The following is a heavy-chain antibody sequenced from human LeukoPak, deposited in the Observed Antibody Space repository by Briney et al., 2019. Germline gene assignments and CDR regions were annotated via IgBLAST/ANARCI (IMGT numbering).Heavy chain of an antibody. D-gene: IGHD6-19*01. CDR2: INWNGGST. V-gene: IGHV3-20*04. Sequence: RSGGSLRLSCAASGFTFDDYGMSWVRQAPGKGLEWVSGINWNGGSTGYADSVKGRFTISRDNAKNSLYLQMNSLRAEDTALYYCARDTIAVAGEAFDIWGQGTMVTVSS. J-gene: IGHJ3*02. CDR3: ARDTIAVAGEAFDI. CDR1: GFTFDDYG.